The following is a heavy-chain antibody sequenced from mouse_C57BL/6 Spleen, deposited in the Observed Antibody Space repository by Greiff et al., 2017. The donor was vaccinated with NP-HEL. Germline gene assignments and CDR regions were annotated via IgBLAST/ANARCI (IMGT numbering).Heavy chain of an antibody. V-gene: IGHV1-59*01. CDR3: AAEARYGSSYRRYAMDY. CDR2: IDPSDSYT. J-gene: IGHJ4*01. CDR1: GYTFTSYW. D-gene: IGHD1-1*01. Sequence: QVQLQQPGAELVRPGTSVKLSCKASGYTFTSYWMHWVKQRPGQGLEWIGVIDPSDSYTNYNQKFKGKATLTVDTSSSTAYMQLSSLTSEDSAVYYCAAEARYGSSYRRYAMDYWGQGTSVTVSS.